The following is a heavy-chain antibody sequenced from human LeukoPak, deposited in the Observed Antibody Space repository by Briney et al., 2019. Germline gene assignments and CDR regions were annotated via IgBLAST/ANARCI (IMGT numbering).Heavy chain of an antibody. CDR3: ARVGGFGESFSPRDYYYMDV. D-gene: IGHD3-10*01. CDR2: MNPNSGNT. CDR1: GYTFTSYD. J-gene: IGHJ6*03. V-gene: IGHV1-8*03. Sequence: GASVMVSCKASGYTFTSYDINWVRQATGQGLEWMGWMNPNSGNTGYAQKFQGRVTITRNTSISTAYMELSSLRSEDTAVYYCARVGGFGESFSPRDYYYMDVWGKGTTVTISS.